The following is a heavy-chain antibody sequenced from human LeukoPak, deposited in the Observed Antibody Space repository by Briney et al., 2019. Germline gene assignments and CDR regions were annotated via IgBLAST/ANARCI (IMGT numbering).Heavy chain of an antibody. Sequence: SETLSLTCTVSGGSISSYYWSWIRQPPGKGLEWIGYIYYSGSTNYNPSVKSRVTISIDTSKNQFSLELSSVTATDTAVYFCVTNRVGTYDRPFDIWGQGTMVTVSS. CDR1: GGSISSYY. V-gene: IGHV4-59*08. J-gene: IGHJ3*02. CDR3: VTNRVGTYDRPFDI. CDR2: IYYSGST. D-gene: IGHD1-26*01.